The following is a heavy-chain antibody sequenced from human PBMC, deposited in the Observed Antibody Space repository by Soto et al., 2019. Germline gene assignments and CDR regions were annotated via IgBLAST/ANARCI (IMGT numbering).Heavy chain of an antibody. CDR1: GFSLSTTGVG. V-gene: IGHV2-5*02. Sequence: QITLKESGPTLVKPTQTLTLTCSFSGFSLSTTGVGVGWIRQSPGKALEWLAIIYWDNDKRYSPSLKSRVTIPKDTPKNQGVLTVTNRAPVDTGTYYCARSLWFGEPHWGQGALVTSPQ. CDR2: IYWDNDK. J-gene: IGHJ4*02. D-gene: IGHD3-10*01. CDR3: ARSLWFGEPH.